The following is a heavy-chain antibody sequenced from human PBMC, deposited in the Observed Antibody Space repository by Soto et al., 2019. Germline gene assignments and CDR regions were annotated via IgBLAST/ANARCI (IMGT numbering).Heavy chain of an antibody. CDR2: ISAYNGNT. Sequence: ASVKVSCKTSGYTFTNFGLSWVRQAPGQGLEWMGWISAYNGNTNYAQNFQGRVTMTTDTSTSTAYMELRSLRSDDTAVYYCARDKDRQQLGGNYYYAIDVWGQGTTVTVSS. D-gene: IGHD3-3*02. CDR1: GYTFTNFG. CDR3: ARDKDRQQLGGNYYYAIDV. V-gene: IGHV1-18*01. J-gene: IGHJ6*02.